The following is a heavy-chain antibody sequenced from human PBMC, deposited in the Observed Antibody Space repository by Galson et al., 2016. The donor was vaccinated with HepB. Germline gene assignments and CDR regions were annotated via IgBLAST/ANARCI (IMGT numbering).Heavy chain of an antibody. V-gene: IGHV6-1*01. CDR2: TFYRSNWQN. J-gene: IGHJ4*02. Sequence: CAISGDSVSSNSAGWNWIRQSPSRGLEWLGRTFYRSNWQNDYAESVKSRIRINPDTSKNQFTLQLNSVTPEDTAVYYCARSYLLGRGFGWWGQGTLVTVSS. CDR3: ARSYLLGRGFGW. D-gene: IGHD3-3*01. CDR1: GDSVSSNSAG.